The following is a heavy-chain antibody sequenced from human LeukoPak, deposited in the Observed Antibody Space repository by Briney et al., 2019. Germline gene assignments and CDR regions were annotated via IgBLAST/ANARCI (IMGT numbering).Heavy chain of an antibody. J-gene: IGHJ4*02. V-gene: IGHV4-59*08. CDR1: GGSISSYY. CDR3: ARQRTGIVGDFDY. D-gene: IGHD3-22*01. CDR2: IYYSGST. Sequence: PSETLSLTCTVSGGSISSYYWSWIRQPPGKGLEWIGYIYYSGSTNYNPSLKSRVTISVDTSKNQFSLKLSSVTAADTAVYYCARQRTGIVGDFDYWGQGTLVTVSS.